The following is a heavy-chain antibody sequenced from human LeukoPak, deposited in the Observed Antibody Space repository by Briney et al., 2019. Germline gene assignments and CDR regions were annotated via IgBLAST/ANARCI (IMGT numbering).Heavy chain of an antibody. CDR3: ARTRWYFDL. Sequence: PGGSLRLSCAASGFTFDDYAMHWVRQAPGKGLEWVSGISWNSGSIGYADSVKGRFTISRDNAKNSLYLQMNSLRAEDTAVYYCARTRWYFDLWGRGTLVTVSS. D-gene: IGHD1-7*01. V-gene: IGHV3-9*01. J-gene: IGHJ2*01. CDR2: ISWNSGSI. CDR1: GFTFDDYA.